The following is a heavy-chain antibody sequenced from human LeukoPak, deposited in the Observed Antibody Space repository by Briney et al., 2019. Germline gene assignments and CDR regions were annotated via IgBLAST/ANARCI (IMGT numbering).Heavy chain of an antibody. CDR1: GFTFSDYY. J-gene: IGHJ4*02. Sequence: PGGSLRLSCAASGFTFSDYYMSWIRQPPGKGLEWIGEINHSGSTNYNPSLKSRVTISVDTSKNQFSLKLSSVTAADTAVYYCARGVEYSSSSKYYFDYWGQGTLVTVSS. V-gene: IGHV4-34*01. CDR3: ARGVEYSSSSKYYFDY. D-gene: IGHD6-6*01. CDR2: INHSGST.